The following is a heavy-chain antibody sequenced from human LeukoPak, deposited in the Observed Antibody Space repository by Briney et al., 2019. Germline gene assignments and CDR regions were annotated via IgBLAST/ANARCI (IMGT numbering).Heavy chain of an antibody. CDR3: ARVRGHSSGWYNGYYYYYMDV. CDR2: IIPIFGTA. V-gene: IGHV1-69*06. D-gene: IGHD6-19*01. Sequence: ASVKVSCKASGGTFSSYAISWVRQAPGQGLEWMGGIIPIFGTANYAQKFQGRVTITADKSTSTAYMELSSLRSEDTAVYYCARVRGHSSGWYNGYYYYYMDVWGKGTTVTVSS. J-gene: IGHJ6*03. CDR1: GGTFSSYA.